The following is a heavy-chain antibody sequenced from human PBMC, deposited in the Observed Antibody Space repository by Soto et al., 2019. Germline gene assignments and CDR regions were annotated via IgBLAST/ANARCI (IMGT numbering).Heavy chain of an antibody. Sequence: QVQLQQRGAGLLKPSETLSLTCAVLGGSFSDYYWTWIRQPPGKGLEWIGEINPSGFTSYNPSLKSRLTLLVDTSTKEFSLNLSSVTAADTAAYHCVRGRAFMSRVAFDIWGQGTMVTVSS. V-gene: IGHV4-34*02. D-gene: IGHD1-26*01. CDR2: INPSGFT. CDR1: GGSFSDYY. CDR3: VRGRAFMSRVAFDI. J-gene: IGHJ3*02.